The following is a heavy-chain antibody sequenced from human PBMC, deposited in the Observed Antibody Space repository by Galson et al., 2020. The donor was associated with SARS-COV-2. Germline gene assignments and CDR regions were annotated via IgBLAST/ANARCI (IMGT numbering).Heavy chain of an antibody. J-gene: IGHJ6*02. CDR1: GDSITTTTDF. CDR3: ARDGDISARQGPYFYYYGVAA. Sequence: SETLSLTCTVSGDSITTTTDFWGWIRQPPGKGLEWIGSVHHSGTTYSHPSLRSRVTLSVDTSKNQLALKLTSVTTAATAVYFCARDGDISARQGPYFYYYGVAAWGQGTTVTVSS. CDR2: VHHSGTT. V-gene: IGHV4-39*06. D-gene: IGHD6-6*01.